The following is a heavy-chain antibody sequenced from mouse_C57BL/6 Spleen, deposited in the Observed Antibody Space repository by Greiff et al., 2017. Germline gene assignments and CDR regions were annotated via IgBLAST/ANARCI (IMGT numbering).Heavy chain of an antibody. V-gene: IGHV1-50*01. CDR2: IDPSDSYT. CDR1: GYTFTSYW. Sequence: QVQLQQPGAELVKPGASVKLSCKASGYTFTSYWLQWVKQRPGQGLEWIGEIDPSDSYTNYNQKFKGKATLTGDTSSSTASMQLSSLTSEDSAVYYCARQGKGNYFDYWGKGTTLTVSS. CDR3: ARQGKGNYFDY. J-gene: IGHJ2*01.